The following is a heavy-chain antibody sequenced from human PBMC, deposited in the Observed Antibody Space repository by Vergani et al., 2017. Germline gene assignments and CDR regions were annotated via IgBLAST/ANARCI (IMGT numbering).Heavy chain of an antibody. Sequence: EVQLVQSGPEVKKPGASLTISCQGFGFSFSSSWIGWVRQRPGKGLEWIGIIYPDESETRYSPAFQGQVTISADRSKSTTFLKWSSLKASDTAVYYCARRQYVHSWVLSWFDPWGQGTQVTVSS. J-gene: IGHJ5*02. CDR2: IYPDESET. D-gene: IGHD6-13*01. CDR3: ARRQYVHSWVLSWFDP. CDR1: GFSFSSSW. V-gene: IGHV5-51*01.